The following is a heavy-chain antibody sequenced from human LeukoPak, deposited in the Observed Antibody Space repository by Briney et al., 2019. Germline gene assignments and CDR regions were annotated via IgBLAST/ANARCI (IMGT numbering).Heavy chain of an antibody. J-gene: IGHJ6*03. CDR1: GYTFTSYD. Sequence: ASVKVSCKASGYTFTSYDIHWVRQATGQGLDYMGWMNPNSGNTGCAQKFQGRVTITADESTSTAYMELSSLRSEDTAVYYCARAGWLAHYYYYMDVWGKGTTVTISS. CDR3: ARAGWLAHYYYYMDV. D-gene: IGHD6-19*01. V-gene: IGHV1-8*01. CDR2: MNPNSGNT.